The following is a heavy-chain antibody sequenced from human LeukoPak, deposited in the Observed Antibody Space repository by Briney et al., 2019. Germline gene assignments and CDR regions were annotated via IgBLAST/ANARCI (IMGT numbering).Heavy chain of an antibody. V-gene: IGHV4-4*02. J-gene: IGHJ4*02. CDR1: GGSISSSNW. CDR2: IYHSGNT. CDR3: ARRLSGWTRGFDY. D-gene: IGHD6-19*01. Sequence: PSGTLYLTCAVSGGSISSSNWWSWVRQTPGKGLEWIGEIYHSGNTNYNPSLKSRVTISIDNSNVQFSLKLSPVTAADTAIYYYARRLSGWTRGFDYWGRGTLVTVSS.